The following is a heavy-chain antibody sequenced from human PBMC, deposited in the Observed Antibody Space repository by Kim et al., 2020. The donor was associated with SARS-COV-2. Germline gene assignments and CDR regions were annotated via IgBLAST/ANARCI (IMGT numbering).Heavy chain of an antibody. CDR1: GYTFTTYY. Sequence: ASVKVSCKASGYTFTTYYINWVRQARGQGLEWMGWINVNNGNTNYPQRFQGRVTMTADTPTNTVYMEVMSLTSDDTAVYYCARGGSSGFDYWGQGTLVTVSP. V-gene: IGHV1-18*04. CDR2: INVNNGNT. CDR3: ARGGSSGFDY. J-gene: IGHJ4*01. D-gene: IGHD3-16*01.